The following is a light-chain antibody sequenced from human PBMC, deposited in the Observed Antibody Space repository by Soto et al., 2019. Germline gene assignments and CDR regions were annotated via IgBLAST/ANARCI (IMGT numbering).Light chain of an antibody. CDR3: QQSYSVPIT. Sequence: DIQMTQSPSSLSASEEDRNIITCRASQSISNHLNWYQQKPGKAPKLLIFAASSLQSGVPSRFSGSRSGPDFTLIINSLQPEDFATYYCQQSYSVPITFGQGTRLEIK. J-gene: IGKJ5*01. V-gene: IGKV1-39*01. CDR1: QSISNH. CDR2: AAS.